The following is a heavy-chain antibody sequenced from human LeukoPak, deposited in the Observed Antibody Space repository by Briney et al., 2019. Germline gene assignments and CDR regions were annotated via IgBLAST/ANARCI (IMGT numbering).Heavy chain of an antibody. D-gene: IGHD2-2*01. V-gene: IGHV4-61*08. CDR3: ARETYCSSTSCPPYYYYMDV. CDR2: IHYSGST. Sequence: SETLSLTCTVSGGAITSGGYYWTWIRQHPEKGLEWIGYIHYSGSTNYNPSLKSRVTISVDTSKNQFSLKLSSVTAADTAVYYCARETYCSSTSCPPYYYYMDVWGKGTTVTVSS. CDR1: GGAITSGGYY. J-gene: IGHJ6*03.